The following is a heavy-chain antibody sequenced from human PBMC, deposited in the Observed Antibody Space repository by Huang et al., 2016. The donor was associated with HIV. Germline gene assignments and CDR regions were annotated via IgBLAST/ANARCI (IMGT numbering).Heavy chain of an antibody. J-gene: IGHJ4*02. D-gene: IGHD3-22*01. CDR2: INLSGNT. CDR1: GGSFSGYY. Sequence: QVQLEQWGAGLLKASETLSLTCAVYGGSFSGYYWNWLRQAPGKGLEWGGEINLSGNTNYNPALKGRVNMSVDTAKSQFSLYLTSLSAADTGTYFCARRYNSRRDYWGRGTLVTVHS. CDR3: ARRYNSRRDY. V-gene: IGHV4-34*02.